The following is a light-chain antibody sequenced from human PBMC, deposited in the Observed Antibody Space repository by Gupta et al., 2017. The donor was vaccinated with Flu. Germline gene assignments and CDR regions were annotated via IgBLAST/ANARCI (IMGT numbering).Light chain of an antibody. CDR3: QSFDSSLSGYV. CDR1: SSNIGAGFD. J-gene: IGLJ1*01. V-gene: IGLV1-40*01. Sequence: SVLPPPPSVSGAPGQRVTISCPGSSSNIGAGFDVHWYQQLPGTAPKLLIYGNDNRPSGVPDRFSGSKAGTSASLAITGLQAEDEADYYCQSFDSSLSGYVFGTGTKVTVL. CDR2: GND.